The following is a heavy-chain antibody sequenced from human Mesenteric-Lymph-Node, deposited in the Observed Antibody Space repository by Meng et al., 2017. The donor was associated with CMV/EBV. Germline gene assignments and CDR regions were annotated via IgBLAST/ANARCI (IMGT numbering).Heavy chain of an antibody. CDR2: INHSGST. J-gene: IGHJ4*02. CDR1: GGSFSGYY. CDR3: ARGHIGMFTY. V-gene: IGHV4-34*01. D-gene: IGHD2/OR15-2a*01. Sequence: SETLSLTCAVYGGSFSGYYWSWIRQPPGKGLEWIGEINHSGSTNYNPSLKSRVTISVDTSKNQFSLKLSSVTAADTAVYYCARGHIGMFTYWGQGTPVTVSS.